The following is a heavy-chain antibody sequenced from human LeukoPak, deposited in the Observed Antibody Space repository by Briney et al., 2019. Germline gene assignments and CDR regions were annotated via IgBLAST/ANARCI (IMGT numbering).Heavy chain of an antibody. V-gene: IGHV3-23*01. CDR3: TKDVVPDSGWDLDY. CDR1: GFTFSTYS. CDR2: IYPNGGST. D-gene: IGHD6-19*01. J-gene: IGHJ4*01. Sequence: GESLRLSCAASGFTFSTYSMTWVRQGPGKGLEWVSSIYPNGGSTFYADSVKGRFTISRDNSKNTLYLQMSSLRTEDTAIYYCTKDVVPDSGWDLDYWGHGTLVTVSS.